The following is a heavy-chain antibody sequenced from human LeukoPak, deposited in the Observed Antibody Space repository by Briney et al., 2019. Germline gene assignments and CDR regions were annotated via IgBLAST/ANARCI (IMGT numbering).Heavy chain of an antibody. CDR1: GSSLTTNAVG. CDR2: IYGNDDK. J-gene: IGHJ4*02. V-gene: IGHV2-5*01. D-gene: IGHD3-10*01. Sequence: GPTLPNPTQSLTVTCTFSGSSLTTNAVGVGWIRQPPGKALEWLALIYGNDDKRYSASLKTRLTVTKDTSKNQVVLTMTNMDPVDTATHHCAHDSPANYGLHYCGQGILVTVSS. CDR3: AHDSPANYGLHY.